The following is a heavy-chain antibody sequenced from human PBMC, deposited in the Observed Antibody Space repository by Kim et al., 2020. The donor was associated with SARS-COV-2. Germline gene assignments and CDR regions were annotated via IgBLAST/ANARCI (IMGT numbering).Heavy chain of an antibody. CDR1: GFTFSSYW. CDR3: ARGNTYYYGSGSYPFDY. Sequence: GGSLRLSCAASGFTFSSYWMSWVRQAPGKGLEWVANIKQDGSEKYYVDSVKGRFTISRDNAKNSLYLQMNSLRAEDTAVYYCARGNTYYYGSGSYPFDYWGQGTLVTVSS. J-gene: IGHJ4*02. V-gene: IGHV3-7*04. D-gene: IGHD3-10*01. CDR2: IKQDGSEK.